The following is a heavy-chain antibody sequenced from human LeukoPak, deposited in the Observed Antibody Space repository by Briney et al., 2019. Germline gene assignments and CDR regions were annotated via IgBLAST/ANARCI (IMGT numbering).Heavy chain of an antibody. Sequence: SETLSLTCTVSVGSMRTYYWCWIRPPPRTGLEWVGCIYYTGGTNYNPSLKSRITISVDTSKSQFSLRLSSVTAAYTAVYYCGREGIPYSPSPYYFDYWGQGNLVTVSS. CDR1: VGSMRTYY. V-gene: IGHV4-59*01. D-gene: IGHD3-9*01. CDR2: IYYTGGT. CDR3: GREGIPYSPSPYYFDY. J-gene: IGHJ4*02.